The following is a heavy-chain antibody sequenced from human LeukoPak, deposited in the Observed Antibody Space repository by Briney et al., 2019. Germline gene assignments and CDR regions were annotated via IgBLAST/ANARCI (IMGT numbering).Heavy chain of an antibody. CDR1: GGSFSGYY. D-gene: IGHD3-22*01. J-gene: IGHJ6*02. CDR2: INHSGST. V-gene: IGHV4-34*01. CDR3: ARLAYYYDSSGYYFRGNYYYGMDV. Sequence: SETLSLTCAVYGGSFSGYYWSWIRQPPGKGLEWIGEINHSGSTNYNPSLKSRVTISVDTSKNQFSLKLSSVTAADTAVYYCARLAYYYDSSGYYFRGNYYYGMDVWGQGTTVTVSS.